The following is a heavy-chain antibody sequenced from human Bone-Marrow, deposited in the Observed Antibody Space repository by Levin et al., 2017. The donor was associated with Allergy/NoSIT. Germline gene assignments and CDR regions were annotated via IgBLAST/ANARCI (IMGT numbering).Heavy chain of an antibody. CDR2: ISYDGSNK. Sequence: GESLKISCAASGFTFSSYAMHWVRQAPGKGLEWVAVISYDGSNKYYADSVKGRFTISRDNSKNTLYLQMNSLRAEGTAVYYCAREGTCSSTSCYAPYYNYGMDVWGQGTTVTVSS. CDR3: AREGTCSSTSCYAPYYNYGMDV. V-gene: IGHV3-30*04. CDR1: GFTFSSYA. J-gene: IGHJ6*02. D-gene: IGHD2-2*01.